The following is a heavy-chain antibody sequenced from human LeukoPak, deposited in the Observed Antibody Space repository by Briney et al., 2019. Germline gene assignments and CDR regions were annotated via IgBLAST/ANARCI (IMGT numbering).Heavy chain of an antibody. CDR2: IWYDGSNK. CDR1: GFTFSSYG. V-gene: IGHV3-33*01. CDR3: ARERFLEWYYFDY. J-gene: IGHJ4*02. Sequence: GGSLRLSCAASGFTFSSYGMHWVRQAPGKGLEWVAVIWYDGSNKYYADSVKGRFTISRDNSKNTLYLQMNSPRAEDTAVYYCARERFLEWYYFDYWGQGTLVTVSS. D-gene: IGHD3-3*01.